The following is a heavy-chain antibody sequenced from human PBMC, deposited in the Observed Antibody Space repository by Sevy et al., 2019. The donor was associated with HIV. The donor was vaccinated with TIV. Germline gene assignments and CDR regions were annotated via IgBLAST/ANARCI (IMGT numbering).Heavy chain of an antibody. CDR3: ARDYYGSGGYGMDV. Sequence: SETLSLTCTVSGGSVSSGSYYWSWIRQPPGKGLEWIGYIYYSGSTNYNPSLKSRVTISVDTSNNQFSLKLSSVTAADTAVYYCARDYYGSGGYGMDVWGQGTTVTVSS. V-gene: IGHV4-61*01. CDR1: GGSVSSGSYY. D-gene: IGHD3-10*01. CDR2: IYYSGST. J-gene: IGHJ6*02.